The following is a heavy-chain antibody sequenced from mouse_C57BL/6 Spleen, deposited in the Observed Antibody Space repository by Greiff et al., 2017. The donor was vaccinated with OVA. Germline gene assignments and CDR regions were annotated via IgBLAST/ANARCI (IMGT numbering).Heavy chain of an antibody. CDR2: IYPGDGDT. CDR3: ARQGTGTRGYFDY. CDR1: GYAFSSSW. J-gene: IGHJ2*01. V-gene: IGHV1-82*01. Sequence: VQGVESGPELVKPGASVKISCKASGYAFSSSWMNWVKQRPGKGLEWIGRIYPGDGDTNYNGKFKGKATLTADKSSSTAYLQLSSLTSEDSAVYFCARQGTGTRGYFDYWGQGTTLTVSS. D-gene: IGHD4-1*01.